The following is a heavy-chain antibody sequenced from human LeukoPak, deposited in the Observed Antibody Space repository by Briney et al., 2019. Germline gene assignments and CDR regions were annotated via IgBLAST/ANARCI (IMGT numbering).Heavy chain of an antibody. CDR3: AKDAVITRFWLDP. CDR2: ISGSGFST. Sequence: GGSLRLSCAASGFTFSSYAMSWVRQAPGKGLEWVSGISGSGFSTYYADSVKGRFTISRDNSKNTLFLQMNSLGAEDAAVYYCAKDAVITRFWLDPWGQGTLVTVSS. J-gene: IGHJ5*02. D-gene: IGHD4-23*01. V-gene: IGHV3-23*01. CDR1: GFTFSSYA.